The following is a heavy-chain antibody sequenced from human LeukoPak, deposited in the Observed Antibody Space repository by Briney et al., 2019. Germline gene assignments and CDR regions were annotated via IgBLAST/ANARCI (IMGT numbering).Heavy chain of an antibody. V-gene: IGHV3-23*01. Sequence: GGSLRLSCTAPGFTFTNYAMSWVRQAPGKGLEWVSAISGTGGSTYYADSVKGRFSISRDNSKSTLYLQMNSLRPDDTATYYCARAILLTGSEYYFDSWGQGTLVTVSS. J-gene: IGHJ4*02. D-gene: IGHD3-9*01. CDR1: GFTFTNYA. CDR3: ARAILLTGSEYYFDS. CDR2: ISGTGGST.